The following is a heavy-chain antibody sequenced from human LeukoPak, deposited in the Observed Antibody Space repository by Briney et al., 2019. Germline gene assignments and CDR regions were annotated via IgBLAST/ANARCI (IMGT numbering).Heavy chain of an antibody. CDR2: INHSGST. D-gene: IGHD6-19*01. CDR1: GGSFSGYY. J-gene: IGHJ5*02. CDR3: ARGRVPSSGWYGFFFGFDP. Sequence: KPSETLSLTCAVYGGSFSGYYWSWIRQPPGKGLGWIGEINHSGSTNYNPSLKSRVTISVDTSKNQFSLKLSSVTAADTAVYYCARGRVPSSGWYGFFFGFDPWGQGTLVTVSS. V-gene: IGHV4-34*01.